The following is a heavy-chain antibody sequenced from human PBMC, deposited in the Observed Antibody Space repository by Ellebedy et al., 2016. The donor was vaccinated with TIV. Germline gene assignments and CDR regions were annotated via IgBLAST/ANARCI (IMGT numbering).Heavy chain of an antibody. J-gene: IGHJ4*02. CDR2: ISGSGGST. CDR1: GFTFSNYA. D-gene: IGHD3-10*01. Sequence: GESLKISCAASGFTFSNYAMNWVRQAPGKGLEWVSAISGSGGSTYDADSVKGRFTISRDNSKNTLYLQMNSLRAEDTAVYYCAKGSITMVRGLIDYWGQGTLVTVSS. CDR3: AKGSITMVRGLIDY. V-gene: IGHV3-23*01.